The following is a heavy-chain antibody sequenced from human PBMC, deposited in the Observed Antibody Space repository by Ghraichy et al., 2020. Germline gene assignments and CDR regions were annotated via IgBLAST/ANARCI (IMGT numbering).Heavy chain of an antibody. Sequence: GGSLRLSCAASGFTFSTYSMNWVRQAPGKGLEWVSSISSSGSYIYYADSLKGRFTISRDNAKNSLYLQMNSLRAEDTAVYYCARAKIVAPGHEVFDYWGQGTPVSVS. D-gene: IGHD3-22*01. J-gene: IGHJ4*02. CDR1: GFTFSTYS. V-gene: IGHV3-21*01. CDR2: ISSSGSYI. CDR3: ARAKIVAPGHEVFDY.